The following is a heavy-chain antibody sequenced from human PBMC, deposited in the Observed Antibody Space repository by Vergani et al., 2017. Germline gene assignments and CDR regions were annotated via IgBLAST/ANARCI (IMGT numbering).Heavy chain of an antibody. CDR3: ARHAWDTGGYYFDY. V-gene: IGHV4-39*01. J-gene: IGHJ4*02. Sequence: QVQLQESGPGLVKPSETLSLTCTVSGGSISSSSYYWGWIRQPPGKGLEWIGSIYYSGSTYYNPSLKSRVTISVDTSKNQFSLKLSSVTAADTAVYYCARHAWDTGGYYFDYWGQGTLVTVSS. CDR1: GGSISSSSYY. CDR2: IYYSGST. D-gene: IGHD1-26*01.